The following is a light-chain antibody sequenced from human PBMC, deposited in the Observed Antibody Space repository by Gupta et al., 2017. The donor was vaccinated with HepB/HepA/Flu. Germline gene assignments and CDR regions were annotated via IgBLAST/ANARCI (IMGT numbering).Light chain of an antibody. V-gene: IGKV3-20*01. CDR1: QSVSSSY. J-gene: IGKJ5*01. CDR3: QQYGSSQGFT. Sequence: EIVLTQSPGILSLSPGERATLSCRASQSVSSSYLAWYQRKPGQAPTLLIYGASNRATGIPDRFSGRGSGTYFTLTISRREPEDFAVYYCQQYGSSQGFTFGQGTRL. CDR2: GAS.